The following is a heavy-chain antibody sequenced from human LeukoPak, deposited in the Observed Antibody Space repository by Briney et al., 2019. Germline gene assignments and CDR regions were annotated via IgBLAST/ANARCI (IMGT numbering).Heavy chain of an antibody. CDR3: AAAISSLAYDLLVDAFDI. D-gene: IGHD2-2*01. J-gene: IGHJ3*02. CDR2: FDPEDGET. Sequence: GASLRVSREVSGYTLTELSMHGVREAPGKGLEWMGGFDPEDGETIYAQKFQGRVTMTEDTSTDTAYMELSSLRSEDTAVYYCAAAISSLAYDLLVDAFDIWGQGTMVTVSS. CDR1: GYTLTELS. V-gene: IGHV1-24*01.